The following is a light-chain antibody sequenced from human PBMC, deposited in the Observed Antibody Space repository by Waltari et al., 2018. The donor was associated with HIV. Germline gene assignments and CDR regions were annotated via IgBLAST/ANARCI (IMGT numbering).Light chain of an antibody. CDR1: QSISNN. Sequence: DIVMTQSPATLSVSPGERATLSCRASQSISNNLAWYQQKPGQAPRLLMYDASTRATGVPARFSGSGSGTEFTLTISSLQSDDFATYYCQQYNSYPYTFGQGTKLEIK. J-gene: IGKJ2*01. V-gene: IGKV3-15*01. CDR3: QQYNSYPYT. CDR2: DAS.